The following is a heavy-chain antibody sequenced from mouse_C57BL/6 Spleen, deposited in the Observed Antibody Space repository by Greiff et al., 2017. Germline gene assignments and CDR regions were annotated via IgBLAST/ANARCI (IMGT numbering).Heavy chain of an antibody. Sequence: VQLQQSGAELVRPGASVKLSCKASGYTFTDYYINWVKQRPGQGLEWIARIYPGSGNTSYNEKFKGKATLTAEKSSSTAYMQLSSLPSEDSAVYFCARSYYSIPFAYWGQGTLVTVSA. CDR1: GYTFTDYY. CDR3: ARSYYSIPFAY. J-gene: IGHJ3*01. V-gene: IGHV1-76*01. CDR2: IYPGSGNT. D-gene: IGHD2-5*01.